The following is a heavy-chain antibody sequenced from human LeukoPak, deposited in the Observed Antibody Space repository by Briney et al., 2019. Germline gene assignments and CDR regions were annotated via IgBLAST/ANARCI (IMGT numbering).Heavy chain of an antibody. V-gene: IGHV4-59*01. Sequence: SETLSLTCTVSGGSINYYYWSWIRQPPGKGLEWIGYIYYSGSANYNPSLKSQVSISLDTSKNHFSLKLSSVTAADTAVYYCASATQGAFDIWGQGTMVTVSS. CDR1: GGSINYYY. CDR3: ASATQGAFDI. J-gene: IGHJ3*02. CDR2: IYYSGSA.